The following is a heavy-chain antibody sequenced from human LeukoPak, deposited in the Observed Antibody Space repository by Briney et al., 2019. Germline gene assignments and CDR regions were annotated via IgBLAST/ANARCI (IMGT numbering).Heavy chain of an antibody. CDR3: ARDISVAGSFLLFDY. J-gene: IGHJ4*02. V-gene: IGHV4-4*07. CDR2: IYTSGSS. CDR1: GGSISSYY. D-gene: IGHD6-19*01. Sequence: SETLSLTCTVSGGSISSYYWSWIRQPAGKGLEWIGRIYTSGSSNSNPFLKSRVTMSADTSKNQFSLKLSSVTAADTAVYYCARDISVAGSFLLFDYWGQGTLVTVSS.